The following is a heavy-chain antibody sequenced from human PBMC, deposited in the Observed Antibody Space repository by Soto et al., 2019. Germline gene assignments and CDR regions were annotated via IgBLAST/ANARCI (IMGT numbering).Heavy chain of an antibody. D-gene: IGHD3-16*01. CDR3: ARGSYDVGFDY. CDR2: IYYSGST. CDR1: GDSISSSKW. Sequence: SETLSLTCAVSGDSISSSKWWSWVRQPPGKGLEWIGDIYYSGSTYYNPSLKSRVTISVDTSKNQVVLRMTNMDPVDTATYFCARGSYDVGFDYWGQGTLVTVSS. V-gene: IGHV4-4*02. J-gene: IGHJ4*02.